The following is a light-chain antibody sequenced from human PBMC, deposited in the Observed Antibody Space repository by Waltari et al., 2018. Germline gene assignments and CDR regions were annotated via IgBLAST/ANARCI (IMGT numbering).Light chain of an antibody. Sequence: EIVLTQSPGTLSLSSRERATLSCRTSQSISKYLAWYQQKPGQAPRLLIYHASSRATGIPDRFSGSGSGTDFSLTISRLEPEDFAVYYCQHYESLPVTFGQGTKVEIK. V-gene: IGKV3-20*01. CDR1: QSISKY. CDR2: HAS. J-gene: IGKJ1*01. CDR3: QHYESLPVT.